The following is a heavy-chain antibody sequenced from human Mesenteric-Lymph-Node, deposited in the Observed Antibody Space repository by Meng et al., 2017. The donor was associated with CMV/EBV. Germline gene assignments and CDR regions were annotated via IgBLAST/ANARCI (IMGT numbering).Heavy chain of an antibody. D-gene: IGHD3-9*01. CDR3: ATLNILTGYFGSPHDF. J-gene: IGHJ4*02. Sequence: GGSLRLSCAASGFTFSSYGMHWVRQAPGKGLEWVSVISSGGSTYYADSVKGRFTISRDTSKNTLFLQMNSLTTEDTAVYYCATLNILTGYFGSPHDFWGQGTLVTVSS. CDR2: ISSGGST. V-gene: IGHV3-NL1*01. CDR1: GFTFSSYG.